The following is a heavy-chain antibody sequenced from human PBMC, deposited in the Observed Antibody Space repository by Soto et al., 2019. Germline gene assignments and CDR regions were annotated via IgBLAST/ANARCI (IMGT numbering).Heavy chain of an antibody. CDR3: ASSRYCISPSCHPSSFGYYYYGMDV. CDR1: GGTFSSYA. D-gene: IGHD2-2*01. Sequence: QVQLVQSGAEVKKPGSSVKVSCKASGGTFSSYAISWVRQAPGQGLEWMEGIIPIFGTANYAQKIQGRVTITADESTITASMELSSLRSEDTAVYYSASSRYCISPSCHPSSFGYYYYGMDVWGQGTTVTVSS. V-gene: IGHV1-69*12. CDR2: IIPIFGTA. J-gene: IGHJ6*02.